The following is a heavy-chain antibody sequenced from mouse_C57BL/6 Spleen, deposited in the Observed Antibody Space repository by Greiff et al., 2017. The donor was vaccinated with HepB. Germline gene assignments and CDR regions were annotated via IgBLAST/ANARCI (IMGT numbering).Heavy chain of an antibody. Sequence: VKLQESGAELAKPGASVKLSCKASGYTFTSYWMHWVKQRPGQGLEWIGYINPSSGYTKYNQKFKDKATLTADKSSSTAYMQLSSLTYEDSAVYYCAWGTAQAGAWFAYWGQGTLVTVSA. D-gene: IGHD3-2*02. CDR1: GYTFTSYW. J-gene: IGHJ3*01. CDR2: INPSSGYT. V-gene: IGHV1-7*01. CDR3: AWGTAQAGAWFAY.